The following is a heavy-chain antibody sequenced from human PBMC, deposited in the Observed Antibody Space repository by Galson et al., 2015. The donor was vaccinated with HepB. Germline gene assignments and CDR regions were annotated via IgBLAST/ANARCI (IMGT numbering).Heavy chain of an antibody. CDR3: AKRSLGPMYYFEY. D-gene: IGHD1-26*01. V-gene: IGHV3-23*01. CDR1: GFTFYSFV. J-gene: IGHJ4*02. CDR2: ISGGGDST. Sequence: SLRLSCATSGFTFYSFVMGWVRQAPGKGLEWVSVISGGGDSTYYADSVKGRFTISRDNSKNTLYLQLHSLRAEDTAVYYCAKRSLGPMYYFEYWGQGTLVTVSS.